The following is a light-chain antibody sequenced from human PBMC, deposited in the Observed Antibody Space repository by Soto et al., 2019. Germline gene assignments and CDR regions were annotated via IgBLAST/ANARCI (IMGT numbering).Light chain of an antibody. J-gene: IGLJ1*01. CDR3: SSYAGSNNIV. CDR2: EVT. Sequence: QSVLTQPHSACGSPGRSVTISCTGASSDVGGYNFVSWYQQHPGKAPKLLIYEVTKRPSGVPDRFSGSRSGNTASLTVSGLQAEDEADYYCSSYAGSNNIVFGNGTKVTVL. V-gene: IGLV2-8*01. CDR1: SSDVGGYNF.